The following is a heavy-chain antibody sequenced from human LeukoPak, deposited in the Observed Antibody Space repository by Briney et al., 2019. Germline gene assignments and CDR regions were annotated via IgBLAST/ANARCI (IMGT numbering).Heavy chain of an antibody. CDR1: GYTFTSYG. Sequence: GASVKVSCKASGYTFTSYGISWVRQAPGQGLEWMGWISAYNGNTNYAQKLQGRVTMTTDTSTSTAYMELRSLRSDDTAVYYCARGEYCSSISCDELYYFDYWGQGTLVTVSS. J-gene: IGHJ4*02. D-gene: IGHD2/OR15-2a*01. CDR3: ARGEYCSSISCDELYYFDY. CDR2: ISAYNGNT. V-gene: IGHV1-18*01.